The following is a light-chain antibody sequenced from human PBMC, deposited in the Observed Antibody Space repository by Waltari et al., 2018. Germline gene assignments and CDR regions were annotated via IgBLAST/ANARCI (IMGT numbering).Light chain of an antibody. V-gene: IGKV3-15*01. CDR3: QQYNRWPPIT. Sequence: VMTQSPATLSASPGERATLSCRASQSISDNLAWYQQKRGQAPRLLIYGASTRATGIPARFTGSGSGTDLTLTISSLQSEDSAVYYCQQYNRWPPITFGQGTRLEI. J-gene: IGKJ5*01. CDR1: QSISDN. CDR2: GAS.